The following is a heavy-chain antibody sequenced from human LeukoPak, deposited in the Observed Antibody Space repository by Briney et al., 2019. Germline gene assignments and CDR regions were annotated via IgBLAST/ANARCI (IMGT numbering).Heavy chain of an antibody. V-gene: IGHV4-31*03. CDR3: ARADGSGRYAPWFDP. J-gene: IGHJ5*02. Sequence: SETLSLTCTVSGGSISSGGYYWSWIRQHPGKGLEWIGYIYYSGSTYYNPSLKSRVTISVDTSKNQFSLKLSSVTAADTAVYYCARADGSGRYAPWFDPWGQGTLVTVSS. CDR2: IYYSGST. CDR1: GGSISSGGYY. D-gene: IGHD3-10*01.